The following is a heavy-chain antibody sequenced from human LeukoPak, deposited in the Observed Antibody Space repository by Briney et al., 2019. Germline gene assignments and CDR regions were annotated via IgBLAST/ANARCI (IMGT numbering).Heavy chain of an antibody. V-gene: IGHV4-39*01. CDR3: ARHEPQPQYYYYYMDV. Sequence: PSGTLSLTCTVSGDSISSSSYYWGWIRQPPGKGLEWIGSIYYTGSTYNNPSLKSRVTISVDTSKNQFSLKLSSVTAADTAVYYCARHEPQPQYYYYYMDVRGKGTTVTVSS. CDR1: GDSISSSSYY. J-gene: IGHJ6*03. CDR2: IYYTGST.